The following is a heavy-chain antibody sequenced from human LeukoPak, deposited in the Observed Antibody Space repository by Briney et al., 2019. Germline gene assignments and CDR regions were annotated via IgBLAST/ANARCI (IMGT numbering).Heavy chain of an antibody. CDR1: GGSINSNIY. V-gene: IGHV4-30-2*01. CDR3: AGEPAAAPSLDY. Sequence: PSQTLSLTCSVSGGSINSNIYWSWIRQPPGKGLEWIGYVYGGGSTFYKPSLRSRVTMSMDTSKNQFSLRLNSVTAADTAIYYCAGEPAAAPSLDYWGLGALVTVSS. D-gene: IGHD2-2*01. J-gene: IGHJ4*02. CDR2: VYGGGST.